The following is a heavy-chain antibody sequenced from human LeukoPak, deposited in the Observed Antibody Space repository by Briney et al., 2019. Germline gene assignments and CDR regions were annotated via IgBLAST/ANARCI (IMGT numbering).Heavy chain of an antibody. Sequence: GRSLRLSCAASGFTFSNYGMQWVRQAPGKGLEWVAVIIYDGSRKYYADSVKGRFTISRDNSKNTLYLQMNSLRAEDTAVYYRAKDWGFHFASGSSYFDYWGQGTLVSVSS. CDR2: IIYDGSRK. CDR3: AKDWGFHFASGSSYFDY. CDR1: GFTFSNYG. V-gene: IGHV3-30*18. D-gene: IGHD3-10*01. J-gene: IGHJ4*02.